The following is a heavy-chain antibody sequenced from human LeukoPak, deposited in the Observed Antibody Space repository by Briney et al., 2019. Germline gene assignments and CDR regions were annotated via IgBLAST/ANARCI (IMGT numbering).Heavy chain of an antibody. CDR2: IDDSAGST. CDR1: GFTFRHYP. Sequence: PGGSLRLSCPASGFTFRHYPMHWVRQARGKGVEGVSVIDDSAGSTYYADSVKGRPTLSRDKPEQDLYLPVNSLRAEDTTVYYCATDRGPYVGIANNWFDPWGQGTLVTVSS. V-gene: IGHV3-23*01. J-gene: IGHJ5*02. D-gene: IGHD3-16*01. CDR3: ATDRGPYVGIANNWFDP.